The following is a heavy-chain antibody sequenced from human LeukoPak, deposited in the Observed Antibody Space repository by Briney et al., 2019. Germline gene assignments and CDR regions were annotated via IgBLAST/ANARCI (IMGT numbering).Heavy chain of an antibody. CDR2: INHSGST. V-gene: IGHV4-34*01. CDR3: ARGTGYNSFDY. CDR1: GESFSGYY. J-gene: IGHJ4*02. D-gene: IGHD2/OR15-2a*01. Sequence: PSETLSLTCAVYGESFSGYYWSWIRQPPGKGLERIGEINHSGSTNYNPSLKSRVTISVDTSKNQFSLKLSSVTAADTAVYYCARGTGYNSFDYWGQGTLVTVSS.